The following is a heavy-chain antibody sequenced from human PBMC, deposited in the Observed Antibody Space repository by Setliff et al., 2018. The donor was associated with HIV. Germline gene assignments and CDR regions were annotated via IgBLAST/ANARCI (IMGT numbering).Heavy chain of an antibody. CDR1: GFIFSDYG. Sequence: PGGSLRLSCAAAGFIFSDYGIHWVRQAPGKGLEWVAVIYNDGANRYYGDFVEGRFTISRDNSRNTVNLQMNSLRGDDTAVYYCARDFRSGYVDYLGQGMPVTVSS. V-gene: IGHV3-33*01. CDR2: IYNDGANR. CDR3: ARDFRSGYVDY. J-gene: IGHJ4*02. D-gene: IGHD2-15*01.